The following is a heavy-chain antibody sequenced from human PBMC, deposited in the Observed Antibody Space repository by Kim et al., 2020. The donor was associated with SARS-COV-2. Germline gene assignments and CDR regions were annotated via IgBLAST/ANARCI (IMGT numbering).Heavy chain of an antibody. J-gene: IGHJ4*02. D-gene: IGHD4-17*01. CDR3: ARGAYGDVSFDY. V-gene: IGHV1-18*01. Sequence: YAQKVQGGSTMTTDTSTNTAYMELWSLRSADTAMYYCARGAYGDVSFDYWGQGTLVTVSS.